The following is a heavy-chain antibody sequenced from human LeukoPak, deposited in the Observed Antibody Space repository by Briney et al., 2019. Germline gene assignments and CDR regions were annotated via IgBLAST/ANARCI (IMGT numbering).Heavy chain of an antibody. V-gene: IGHV4-31*03. CDR2: IYYSGST. CDR1: GGSISSGGYY. D-gene: IGHD3-22*01. Sequence: SETLSLTCTVSGGSISSGGYYWSWIRQHPGKGLEWIGYIYYSGSTYYNPSLKSRVTISVDTSKNQFSLKLSSVTAADTAVYYCARGQTYYYDSSGYCYLGGFDYWGQGTLVTVSS. J-gene: IGHJ4*02. CDR3: ARGQTYYYDSSGYCYLGGFDY.